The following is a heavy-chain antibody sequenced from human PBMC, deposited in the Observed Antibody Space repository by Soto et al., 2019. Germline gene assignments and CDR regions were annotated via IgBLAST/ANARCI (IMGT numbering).Heavy chain of an antibody. Sequence: GECLKVSCTASGYTFTNYWIGWVRRMPGKGLEWMGIIYVGDSDTRYSPSFQGQVTISADKSITTAYLQWSSLKASDTAMYYCARRGYSYGGDYWGRGTLVTVSS. CDR1: GYTFTNYW. D-gene: IGHD5-18*01. CDR2: IYVGDSDT. CDR3: ARRGYSYGGDY. J-gene: IGHJ4*02. V-gene: IGHV5-51*01.